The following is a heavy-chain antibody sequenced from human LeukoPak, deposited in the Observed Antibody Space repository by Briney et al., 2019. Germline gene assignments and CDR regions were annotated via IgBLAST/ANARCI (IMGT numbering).Heavy chain of an antibody. Sequence: SETLSLTCTVSGGSISSYYWSWIRQPAGKGLEWIGRIYTSGITKYNPSLKSRVTMSVDTSENQFSLKLTSVTAADTAVYYCARDRVGGSDWYFDLWGRGTLVTVSS. CDR1: GGSISSYY. J-gene: IGHJ2*01. D-gene: IGHD1-26*01. V-gene: IGHV4-4*07. CDR3: ARDRVGGSDWYFDL. CDR2: IYTSGIT.